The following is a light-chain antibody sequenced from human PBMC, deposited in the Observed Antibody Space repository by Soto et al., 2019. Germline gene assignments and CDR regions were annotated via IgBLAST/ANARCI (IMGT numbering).Light chain of an antibody. J-gene: IGLJ2*01. CDR1: SGSVSTNYY. CDR3: VLYMGNGIQS. V-gene: IGLV8-61*01. CDR2: RTN. Sequence: QTVVTQEPSVSVSPGGTATLTCGLSSGSVSTNYYPSWYQQTPGQAPRTLIYRTNTRSSGVPDRFSGSILGNTAALTITGAQADDECDYYCVLYMGNGIQSFGGGTKLTVL.